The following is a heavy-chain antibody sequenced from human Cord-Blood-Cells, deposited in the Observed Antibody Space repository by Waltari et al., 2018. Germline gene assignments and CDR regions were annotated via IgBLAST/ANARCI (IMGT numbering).Heavy chain of an antibody. CDR3: ARRVLTGFYYYYYGMDV. CDR1: GGTFSSYA. D-gene: IGHD7-27*01. J-gene: IGHJ6*02. CDR2: INPILGTS. Sequence: QVQLVQSGAEVKKPGSSVKVSCKASGGTFSSYAISWVRQAPGQGLEWMGGINPILGTSNYAQKFQGRVTITADESTSTAYMELSSLRSEDTAVYYGARRVLTGFYYYYYGMDVWGQGTTVTVSS. V-gene: IGHV1-69*01.